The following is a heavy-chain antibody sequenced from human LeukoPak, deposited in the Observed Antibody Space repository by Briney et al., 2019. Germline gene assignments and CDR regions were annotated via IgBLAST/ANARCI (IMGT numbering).Heavy chain of an antibody. CDR3: ARDRGTFDY. D-gene: IGHD5-24*01. CDR2: IYYSGST. J-gene: IGHJ4*02. V-gene: IGHV4-59*01. Sequence: SSETLSLTCTVSGGSISSYYWSWIRQPPGKGLEWIGYIYYSGSTNYNPSLKSRVTISVDTSKNQFSLKLSSVTAADTAVYYCARDRGTFDYWGQGTLVTVSS. CDR1: GGSISSYY.